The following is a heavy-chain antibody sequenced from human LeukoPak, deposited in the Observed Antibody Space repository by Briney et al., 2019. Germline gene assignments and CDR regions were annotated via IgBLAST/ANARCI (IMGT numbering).Heavy chain of an antibody. V-gene: IGHV3-23*01. J-gene: IGHJ1*01. CDR1: GFSFNTYA. Sequence: SGGSLRLSCAASGFSFNTYAMSWVRQAPGKGLEWVSAISNTGGSTYYADSVKGRFTISRDKSKNTLSLQMNSLRAEDMAVYYCAQQVGYCSSGSCYFTYWGQGTLVTVSS. CDR3: AQQVGYCSSGSCYFTY. D-gene: IGHD2-15*01. CDR2: ISNTGGST.